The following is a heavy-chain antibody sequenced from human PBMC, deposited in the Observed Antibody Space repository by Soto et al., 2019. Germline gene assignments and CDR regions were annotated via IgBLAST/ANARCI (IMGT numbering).Heavy chain of an antibody. D-gene: IGHD3-10*01. CDR2: ISPYGGAT. J-gene: IGHJ5*02. CDR1: GYTFTGYH. V-gene: IGHV1-2*04. Sequence: ASVKVSCKASGYTFTGYHIHWVRQAPGQGLEWMGWISPYGGATNYAQKFRDWVTMTRDTSISTAYMELSRLTSDDTAVYYCARGRNNYGSGMNWFGPWGQGTLVTVSS. CDR3: ARGRNNYGSGMNWFGP.